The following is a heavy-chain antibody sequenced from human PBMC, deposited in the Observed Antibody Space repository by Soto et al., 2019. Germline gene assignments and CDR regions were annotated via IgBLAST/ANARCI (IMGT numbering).Heavy chain of an antibody. CDR3: AKTVVRFLEWLLWYYYYGMDV. J-gene: IGHJ6*02. CDR2: ISGSGGST. V-gene: IGHV3-23*01. Sequence: GGSLRLSCAASGFTFSSYAMSWVRQAPGKGLEWVSAISGSGGSTYYADSVKGRFTISRDNSKNTLYLQMNSLRAEDTAVYYCAKTVVRFLEWLLWYYYYGMDVWGQGTTVTVSS. CDR1: GFTFSSYA. D-gene: IGHD3-3*01.